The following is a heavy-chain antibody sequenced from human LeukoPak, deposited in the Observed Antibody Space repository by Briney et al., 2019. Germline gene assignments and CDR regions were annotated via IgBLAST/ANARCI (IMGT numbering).Heavy chain of an antibody. CDR2: INTNTGNP. D-gene: IGHD5-24*01. V-gene: IGHV7-4-1*02. CDR1: GYTFTSYG. Sequence: GASVKVSCKASGYTFTSYGISWVRQAPGQGLEWMGWINTNTGNPTYAQDFTGRFVFSLDTSVSTAYLQISSLKAEDIAVYYCARRQVNYAFDIWGQGTMVTVSS. CDR3: ARRQVNYAFDI. J-gene: IGHJ3*02.